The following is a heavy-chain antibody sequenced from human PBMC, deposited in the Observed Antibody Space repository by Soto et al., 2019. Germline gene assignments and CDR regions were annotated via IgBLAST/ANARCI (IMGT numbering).Heavy chain of an antibody. CDR2: ISGSGGSP. V-gene: IGHV3-23*01. D-gene: IGHD2-8*01. Sequence: HPGGSLRLSCAASGVSFSTYAMSWVRRAPGKGLEWVSAISGSGGSPSYADSVQGRFTISRDNPKKTLYLQMNSLRAEDTAVYYCAKARCTTSNCYVPDYWGQGTLVTVSS. CDR1: GVSFSTYA. CDR3: AKARCTTSNCYVPDY. J-gene: IGHJ4*02.